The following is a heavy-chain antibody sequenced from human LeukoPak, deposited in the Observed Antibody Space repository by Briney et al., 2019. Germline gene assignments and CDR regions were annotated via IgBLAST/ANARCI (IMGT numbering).Heavy chain of an antibody. CDR2: INPNSGDT. D-gene: IGHD6-19*01. V-gene: IGHV1-2*02. Sequence: GASVKVSCTASGYTFTAYYMHWVRQAPGQGLEWMGGINPNSGDTNFAQKFQGRVTMTRDTSINTAYMELSRLRPDDTAVYSCARESRSGWVDAFDIWGQGTMVTVSS. CDR1: GYTFTAYY. CDR3: ARESRSGWVDAFDI. J-gene: IGHJ3*02.